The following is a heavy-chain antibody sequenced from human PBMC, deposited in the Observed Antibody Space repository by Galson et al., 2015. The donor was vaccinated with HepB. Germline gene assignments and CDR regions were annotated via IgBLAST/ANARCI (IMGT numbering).Heavy chain of an antibody. V-gene: IGHV3-48*01. Sequence: SLRLSCAASGFTFSSYSMNWVRQAPGKGLEWVSYISSSSSTIYYADSVKGRFTISRDNAKNSLYLQMNSLRAEDTAVYYCAREALRYFDWPKSAYYYGMDVWGQGTTDTVSS. D-gene: IGHD3-9*01. CDR2: ISSSSSTI. CDR1: GFTFSSYS. J-gene: IGHJ6*02. CDR3: AREALRYFDWPKSAYYYGMDV.